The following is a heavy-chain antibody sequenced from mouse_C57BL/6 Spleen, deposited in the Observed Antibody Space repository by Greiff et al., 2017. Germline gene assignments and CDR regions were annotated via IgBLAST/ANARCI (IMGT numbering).Heavy chain of an antibody. CDR3: ARRDLYYAMDY. CDR2: IDPSDSET. J-gene: IGHJ4*01. Sequence: QVQLKQPGAELVRPGSSVKLSCKASGYTFTSYWMHWVKQRPIQGLEWIGNIDPSDSETHYNQKFKDKATLTVDKSSSTAYMQLSSLTSEDSAVYDCARRDLYYAMDYWGQGTSVTVSS. V-gene: IGHV1-52*01. CDR1: GYTFTSYW.